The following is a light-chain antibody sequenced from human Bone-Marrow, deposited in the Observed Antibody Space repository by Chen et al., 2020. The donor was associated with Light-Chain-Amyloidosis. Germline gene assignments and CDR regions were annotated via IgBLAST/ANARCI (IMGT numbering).Light chain of an antibody. J-gene: IGLJ3*02. CDR2: DVS. CDR1: SSDGGGYDY. CDR3: SSYTSSSTWV. Sequence: QSALSQPASVSGSPGQSITISCTGTSSDGGGYDYVSWYQQHPGKAPKFLIYDVSNRPLGVSNRFSGSKSGKTASLTISGLRAEDEADYYCSSYTSSSTWVFGGGTKLTVL. V-gene: IGLV2-14*01.